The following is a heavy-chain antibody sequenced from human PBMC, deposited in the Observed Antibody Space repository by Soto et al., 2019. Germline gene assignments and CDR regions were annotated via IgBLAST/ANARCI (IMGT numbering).Heavy chain of an antibody. D-gene: IGHD2-2*01. Sequence: SQTLSLTCAISGDSVSSNSAAWNWIRQSPSRGLEWLGRTYYRSKWYNDYAVSVKSRIIINPDTSKNQFSLQLNSVTPEDTAVYYCARGWYQPPHPLYYFDYWGQGTLVTVSS. CDR1: GDSVSSNSAA. V-gene: IGHV6-1*01. J-gene: IGHJ4*02. CDR2: TYYRSKWYN. CDR3: ARGWYQPPHPLYYFDY.